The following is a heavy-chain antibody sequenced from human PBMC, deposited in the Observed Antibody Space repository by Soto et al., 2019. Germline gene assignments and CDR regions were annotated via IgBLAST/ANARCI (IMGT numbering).Heavy chain of an antibody. J-gene: IGHJ4*02. CDR3: AKGQNSGTNRHYFDY. Sequence: GGSLRLSCAASGFTFSGHAMSWVRQAPGKGLEWVSSISSSSDNTNYADSVKGRFTISRDNSKNTLYLQVNSLRAEDTAVYYCAKGQNSGTNRHYFDYWGQGTPVTASS. V-gene: IGHV3-23*01. CDR1: GFTFSGHA. CDR2: ISSSSDNT. D-gene: IGHD1-26*01.